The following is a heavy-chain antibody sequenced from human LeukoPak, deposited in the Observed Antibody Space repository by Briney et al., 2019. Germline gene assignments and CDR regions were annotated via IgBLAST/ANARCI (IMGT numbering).Heavy chain of an antibody. CDR1: GFTFSSYS. CDR3: ARGVSYSSSLDY. V-gene: IGHV3-48*01. J-gene: IGHJ4*02. Sequence: GGSLRLSCAASGFTFSSYSMNWVRQAPGKGLEWVSYISSSSTIYYADSVKGRFTISRDNAKNSLYLQMNSLRAEDTAVYYCARGVSYSSSLDYWGQGTLVTVSS. D-gene: IGHD6-6*01. CDR2: ISSSSTI.